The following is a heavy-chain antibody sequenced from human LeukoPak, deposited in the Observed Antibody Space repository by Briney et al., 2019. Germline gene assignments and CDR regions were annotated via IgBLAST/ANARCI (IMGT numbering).Heavy chain of an antibody. J-gene: IGHJ5*02. CDR2: IYYSGST. V-gene: IGHV4-39*07. CDR1: GGSISSSSYY. CDR3: AREVAAADPNWFDP. D-gene: IGHD6-13*01. Sequence: PSETLSLTCTVSGGSISSSSYYWGWIRQPPGKGLEWIASIYYSGSTYYNPSLKSRVTISVDTSKNQFSLKLSSVTAADTAVYYCAREVAAADPNWFDPWGQGTLVTVSS.